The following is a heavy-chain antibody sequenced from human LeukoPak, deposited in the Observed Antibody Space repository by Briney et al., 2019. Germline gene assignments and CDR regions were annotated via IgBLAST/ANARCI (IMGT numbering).Heavy chain of an antibody. J-gene: IGHJ6*03. CDR1: GFTFSSYE. D-gene: IGHD6-13*01. V-gene: IGHV4-34*01. CDR2: INHSGST. Sequence: PGGSLRLSCAASGFTFSSYEMNWVRQAPGKGLEWIGEINHSGSTNYNPSLKSRVTISVDTSKNQFSLKLSSVTAADTAVYYCARLIAAAGTIYYYYYMDVWGKGTTVTISS. CDR3: ARLIAAAGTIYYYYYMDV.